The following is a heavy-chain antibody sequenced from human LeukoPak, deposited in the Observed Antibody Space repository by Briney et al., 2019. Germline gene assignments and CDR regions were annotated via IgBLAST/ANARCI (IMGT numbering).Heavy chain of an antibody. CDR3: ARGGMTTVTTFDFDY. V-gene: IGHV3-21*01. Sequence: GGSLRLSCAASGFTFSSYSMNWVRQAPGKGLEWVSSISSSSSYIYYADSVKGRFTISRDNAKNSLYLQMNSLRAEDTAVYYCARGGMTTVTTFDFDYWGQGTLVTVSS. CDR1: GFTFSSYS. J-gene: IGHJ4*02. D-gene: IGHD4-17*01. CDR2: ISSSSSYI.